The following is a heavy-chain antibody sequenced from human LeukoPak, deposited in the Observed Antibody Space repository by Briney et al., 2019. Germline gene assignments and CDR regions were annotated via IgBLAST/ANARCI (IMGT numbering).Heavy chain of an antibody. J-gene: IGHJ4*02. V-gene: IGHV1-8*03. CDR2: MNPNSGST. CDR3: ARGRSTGYPYYFEY. CDR1: GYTFTSYD. Sequence: ASVKVSCKASGYTFTSYDISWVRQATGQGLEWMGGMNPNSGSTGYAQKFQGRVTITRNTSISTAYMELSGLRSEDTAVYYCARGRSTGYPYYFEYWGQGTLVTVSS. D-gene: IGHD5-12*01.